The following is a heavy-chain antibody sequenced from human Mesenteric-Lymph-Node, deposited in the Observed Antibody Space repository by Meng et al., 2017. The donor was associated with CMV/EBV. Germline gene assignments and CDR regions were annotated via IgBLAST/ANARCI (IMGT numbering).Heavy chain of an antibody. V-gene: IGHV3-74*01. J-gene: IGHJ4*02. CDR1: GFTVSSNH. CDR3: TRATTWAFDY. Sequence: GGSLRLSCAASGFTVSSNHMSWVRQAPGKGLEWVSAIYNDGSFTRYGDSVKGRCTISRDNARNTLYLQMNSLRAEDTAVYYCTRATTWAFDYWGQGTLVTVSS. CDR2: IYNDGSFT. D-gene: IGHD5-12*01.